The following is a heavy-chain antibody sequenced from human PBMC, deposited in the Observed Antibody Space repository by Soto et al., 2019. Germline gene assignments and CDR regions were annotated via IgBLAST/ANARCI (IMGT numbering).Heavy chain of an antibody. D-gene: IGHD5-12*01. CDR1: GGSISSGDYY. CDR2: IYYSGST. CDR3: ARSYKDGYLIN. V-gene: IGHV4-30-4*01. Sequence: SETLPLTCTVSGGSISSGDYYWSWIRQPPGKGLEWIGYIYYSGSTYYNPSLKSRVTISVDTSKNQFSLKLSSVTAADTAVYYCARSYKDGYLINWGQGTLVTVSS. J-gene: IGHJ4*02.